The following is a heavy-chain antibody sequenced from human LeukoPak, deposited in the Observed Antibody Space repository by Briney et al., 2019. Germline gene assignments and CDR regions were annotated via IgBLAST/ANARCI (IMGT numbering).Heavy chain of an antibody. CDR1: GSTFSSYW. V-gene: IGHV3-7*01. Sequence: GGSLRLSCAASGSTFSSYWMSWVRQAPGKGLEWVANIKQDESEKYYVDSVKGRFTISRDNAKNSLYLQMNSLRAEDTAVYYCARENSYDSSGYPFDYWGQGTLVTVSS. CDR3: ARENSYDSSGYPFDY. D-gene: IGHD3-22*01. J-gene: IGHJ4*02. CDR2: IKQDESEK.